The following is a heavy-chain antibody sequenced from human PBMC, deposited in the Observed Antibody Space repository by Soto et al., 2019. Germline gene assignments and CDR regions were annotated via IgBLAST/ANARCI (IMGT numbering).Heavy chain of an antibody. J-gene: IGHJ5*02. CDR3: ARGRSPPNFDP. Sequence: QVQLVQSGAEVRKPGSSVKVSCKISGGTFTNYVISWLRQAPGQGLEWMGGLIPIFGAANLAQKFQGRVTITADESTSTVNMELSSLTSEDTAVYYCARGRSPPNFDPWGQGTLVTVSS. CDR2: LIPIFGAA. CDR1: GGTFTNYV. V-gene: IGHV1-69*01.